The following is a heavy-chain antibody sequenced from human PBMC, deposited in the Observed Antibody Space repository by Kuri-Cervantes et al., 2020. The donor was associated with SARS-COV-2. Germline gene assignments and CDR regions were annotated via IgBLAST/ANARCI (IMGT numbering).Heavy chain of an antibody. CDR1: GFTFSDYY. CDR2: ISSSGSTI. D-gene: IGHD3-22*01. V-gene: IGHV3-11*01. CDR3: ARDWTSGYYLNWFDP. J-gene: IGHJ5*02. Sequence: GGSLRLSCAASGFTFSDYYMSWIRQAPGKGLEWVSYISSSGSTIYYADSVKGRFTISRDNAKNSLYLQMNSLRAVDTALYYCARDWTSGYYLNWFDPWGQGTLVTVSS.